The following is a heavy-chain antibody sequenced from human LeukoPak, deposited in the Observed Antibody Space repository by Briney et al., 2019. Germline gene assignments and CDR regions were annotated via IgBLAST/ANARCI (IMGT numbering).Heavy chain of an antibody. CDR2: ISGSGGST. D-gene: IGHD3-3*01. V-gene: IGHV3-23*01. Sequence: GGSLRLSCAASGFTFSSYAMSWVRQAPGKGLEWVSAISGSGGSTYYADSVKGRFTISRDNSKNTLYLQMNSLRAEDTAVYYCAKGNHNYDFWSSVYYYYYMDVWGKGTTVTVSS. J-gene: IGHJ6*03. CDR3: AKGNHNYDFWSSVYYYYYMDV. CDR1: GFTFSSYA.